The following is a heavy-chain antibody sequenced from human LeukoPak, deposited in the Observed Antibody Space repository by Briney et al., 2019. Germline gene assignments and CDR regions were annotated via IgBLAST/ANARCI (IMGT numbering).Heavy chain of an antibody. J-gene: IGHJ3*02. V-gene: IGHV1-2*02. Sequence: ASVKVSCKASGYTFTCYYMHWVRQAPGQGLEWMGWINPNSGGTNYAQKFQGRVTMTRDTSISTAYMELSRLRSDDTAVYYCARDTRGASAFDIWGQGTMVTVSS. D-gene: IGHD1-26*01. CDR3: ARDTRGASAFDI. CDR2: INPNSGGT. CDR1: GYTFTCYY.